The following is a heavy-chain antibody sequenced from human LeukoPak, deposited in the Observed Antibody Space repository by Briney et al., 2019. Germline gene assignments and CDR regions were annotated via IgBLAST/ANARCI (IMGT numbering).Heavy chain of an antibody. J-gene: IGHJ1*01. Sequence: GGSLRLSCTASGFTVNNNYMNWVRQAPGKGLEWLSITYSGGNTYYAGSVKGRFTISRDNSKNTLYLQMNSLRAEDTAVYYCAKDSAGTLWGQGTLVTVSS. CDR2: TYSGGNT. V-gene: IGHV3-66*01. D-gene: IGHD3-10*01. CDR1: GFTVNNNY. CDR3: AKDSAGTL.